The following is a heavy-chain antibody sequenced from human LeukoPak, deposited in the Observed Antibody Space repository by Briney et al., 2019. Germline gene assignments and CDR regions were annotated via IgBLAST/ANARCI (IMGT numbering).Heavy chain of an antibody. CDR2: IYSGGNT. CDR1: GFSVGTNY. V-gene: IGHV3-53*01. Sequence: GGSLRLSCAASGFSVGTNYMTWVRQAPGKGLEWVSVIYSGGNTFYADSVKGRFTISRDNARNTLDLQMNNLRVEDTAIYYCARDGGENNRPFVFDVWGRGTKVTVSS. J-gene: IGHJ3*01. CDR3: ARDGGENNRPFVFDV. D-gene: IGHD2-21*01.